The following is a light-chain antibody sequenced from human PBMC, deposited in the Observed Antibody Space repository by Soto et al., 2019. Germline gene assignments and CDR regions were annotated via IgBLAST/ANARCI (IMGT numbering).Light chain of an antibody. CDR1: QSVSSGY. Sequence: EIVLTQSPGTLSLSPGERATLSCRASQSVSSGYLAWYQQKPGQAPRLLIYDASSRATGIPDRFSGSGSGTDFTLTISRLEPEDFAVYYCQQYGSSPPTFGQGTKV. CDR3: QQYGSSPPT. CDR2: DAS. V-gene: IGKV3-20*01. J-gene: IGKJ1*01.